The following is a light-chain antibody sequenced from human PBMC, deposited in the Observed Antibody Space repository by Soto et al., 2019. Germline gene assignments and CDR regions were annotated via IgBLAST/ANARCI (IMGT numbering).Light chain of an antibody. CDR1: QDIKSY. CDR2: PAS. J-gene: IGKJ5*01. CDR3: QQVNDYPIT. V-gene: IGKV1-9*01. Sequence: DIQMTQSPSSLSASVGDRVTVTCRAGQDIKSYLAWYQQKPGKAPKLLIYPASTLQSGVPSRFSGSGSGTEGTLTISSLKPEDCATYHGQQVNDYPITFGQGTRLEIK.